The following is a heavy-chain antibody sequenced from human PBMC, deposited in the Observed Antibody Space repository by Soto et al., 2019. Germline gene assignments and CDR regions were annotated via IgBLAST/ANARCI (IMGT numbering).Heavy chain of an antibody. D-gene: IGHD2-2*01. J-gene: IGHJ5*02. V-gene: IGHV1-18*01. Sequence: ASVKVSCKTSGYTFSNYGITWVRQAPGQPLEWLGWISLYSDGTNYAQKFQGRVSMNTDTSTTTAYMELRSLRYDDTAVYYCARVVTGAEDWFGPWGQGHLVTVSS. CDR2: ISLYSDGT. CDR1: GYTFSNYG. CDR3: ARVVTGAEDWFGP.